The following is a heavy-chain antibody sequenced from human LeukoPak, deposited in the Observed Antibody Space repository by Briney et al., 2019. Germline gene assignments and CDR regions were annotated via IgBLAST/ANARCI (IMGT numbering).Heavy chain of an antibody. CDR3: ARVKPTVATADY. CDR2: IWYDGSNK. D-gene: IGHD5-12*01. V-gene: IGHV3-33*01. Sequence: PGRSLRLSCAASGFTFSSYGTHWVRQAPGKGLEWVAVIWYDGSNKYYADSVKGRFTISRDNSKNTLYLQMNSLRAEDTAVYYCARVKPTVATADYWGQGTLVTVSS. CDR1: GFTFSSYG. J-gene: IGHJ4*02.